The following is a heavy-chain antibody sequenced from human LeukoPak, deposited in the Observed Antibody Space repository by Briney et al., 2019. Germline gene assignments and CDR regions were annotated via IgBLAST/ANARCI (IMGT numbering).Heavy chain of an antibody. D-gene: IGHD5-18*01. Sequence: ASVKVSCKASGYTFTSYGISWVRQAPGQGLEWMGWISAYNGNTNYAQKLQGRVTMTTDTSTSTAYMELRSLRSDDTAVYYRARDSRARIQLWFYDYWGQGTLVTVSS. V-gene: IGHV1-18*01. CDR1: GYTFTSYG. J-gene: IGHJ4*02. CDR2: ISAYNGNT. CDR3: ARDSRARIQLWFYDY.